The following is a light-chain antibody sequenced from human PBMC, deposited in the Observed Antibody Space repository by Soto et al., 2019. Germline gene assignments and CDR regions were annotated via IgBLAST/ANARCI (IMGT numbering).Light chain of an antibody. CDR1: SSDVGGYNY. Sequence: QSALTQPASVSGSPGQSITISCTGTSSDVGGYNYVSWYQQYPGKAPKLMIYHVSNRPSEVSNRFSGSKSGNSASLTISGLQAEDEADYYCSAYTSTSTDIFGTGTKLTVL. V-gene: IGLV2-14*01. CDR3: SAYTSTSTDI. CDR2: HVS. J-gene: IGLJ1*01.